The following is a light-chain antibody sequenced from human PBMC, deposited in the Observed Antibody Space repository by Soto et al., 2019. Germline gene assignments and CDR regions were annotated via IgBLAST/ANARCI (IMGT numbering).Light chain of an antibody. CDR1: NIGSKS. V-gene: IGLV3-21*02. Sequence: SYELTQPPSVSVAPGQTARITCGGNNIGSKSVHWYQQKPGQAPVLVVYADSDRPSGIPERFSGSNSGNTATLTISRVEAGDEADYYCQVWDSRSDHVVFGGGTKVTVL. CDR3: QVWDSRSDHVV. J-gene: IGLJ2*01. CDR2: ADS.